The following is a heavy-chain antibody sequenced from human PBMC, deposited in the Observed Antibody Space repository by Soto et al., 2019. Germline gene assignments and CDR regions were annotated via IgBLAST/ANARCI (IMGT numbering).Heavy chain of an antibody. CDR2: ISYDGSNK. V-gene: IGHV3-30-3*01. Sequence: GGSLRLSCAASGFTFSSYAMHWVRQAPGKGLEWVAVISYDGSNKYYADSVKGRFTISRDNSKNTLYLQMNSLRAEDTAVYYCARDSWAVHTGYYFDYWGQGTLVTVSS. D-gene: IGHD1-1*01. CDR1: GFTFSSYA. J-gene: IGHJ4*02. CDR3: ARDSWAVHTGYYFDY.